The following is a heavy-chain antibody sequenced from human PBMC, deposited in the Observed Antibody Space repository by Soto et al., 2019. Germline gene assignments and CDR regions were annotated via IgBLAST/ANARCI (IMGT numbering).Heavy chain of an antibody. Sequence: EVQLLESGGGLVQPGGSLRLSCATSGFTFYNYAMSWVRQAPGKGLEWVSAISGSGSSTYYADSVKGRFTISRDNSKNTLTLQMNSLRAEDTAVYYCAKDRAGYSRQIDYWGQGTLVTVSS. CDR2: ISGSGSST. J-gene: IGHJ4*02. V-gene: IGHV3-23*01. CDR3: AKDRAGYSRQIDY. D-gene: IGHD6-13*01. CDR1: GFTFYNYA.